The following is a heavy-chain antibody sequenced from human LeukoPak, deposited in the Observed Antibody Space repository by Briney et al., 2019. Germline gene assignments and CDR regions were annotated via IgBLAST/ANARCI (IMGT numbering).Heavy chain of an antibody. CDR2: INHSGST. J-gene: IGHJ4*02. CDR1: GGSFSGYY. V-gene: IGHV4-34*01. Sequence: SETLSLTCAVYGGSFSGYYWSWLRQPPGKGLEWIGEINHSGSTNYNPSLKSRVTISVDTSKNQFSLKLSSVTAADTAMYYCARGGGTGRPPYYFDYWGQGTLVTVSS. D-gene: IGHD3/OR15-3a*01. CDR3: ARGGGTGRPPYYFDY.